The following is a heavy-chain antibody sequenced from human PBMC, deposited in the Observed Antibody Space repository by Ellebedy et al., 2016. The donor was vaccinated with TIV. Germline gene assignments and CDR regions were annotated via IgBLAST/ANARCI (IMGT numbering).Heavy chain of an antibody. CDR3: ARDLDVGYDSSGYYSGFDY. Sequence: PGGSLRLSCAASGFTFSNYGMHWVRQAPGKGLEVVADISYDGSEKYYADSVKGRFIISRDNSKNTLYLQMNSLRAEDTAVYYCARDLDVGYDSSGYYSGFDYWGQGTLVTVSS. CDR1: GFTFSNYG. D-gene: IGHD3-22*01. CDR2: ISYDGSEK. J-gene: IGHJ4*02. V-gene: IGHV3-30*03.